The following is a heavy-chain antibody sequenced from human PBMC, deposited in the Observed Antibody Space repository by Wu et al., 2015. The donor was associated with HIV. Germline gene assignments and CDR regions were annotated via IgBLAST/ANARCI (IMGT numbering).Heavy chain of an antibody. V-gene: IGHV1-18*01. CDR2: ISATHGNT. D-gene: IGHD3-22*01. Sequence: QVQLVQSGPEVRKPGASVRVSCKASGYTLPSYGISWVRQAPGQGLEWMGWISATHGNTNYAQRFQGRVTLTTDTSTRTVYMDLRSLKSDDTAVFYXASSSFYDTTGYSDAFNIWAKDDGHRLF. J-gene: IGHJ3*02. CDR3: ASSSFYDTTGYSDAFNI. CDR1: GYTLPSYG.